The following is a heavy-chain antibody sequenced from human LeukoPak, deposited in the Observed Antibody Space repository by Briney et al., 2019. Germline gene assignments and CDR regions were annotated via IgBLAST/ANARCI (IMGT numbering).Heavy chain of an antibody. D-gene: IGHD7-27*01. CDR3: ATYTNWVAGDV. CDR1: GFTFSSYS. V-gene: IGHV3-21*01. J-gene: IGHJ6*02. Sequence: GGSLRLSCAASGFTFSSYSMNWVRQAPGKGLEWVSSISSSSSYIYYTDSVKGRFTISRDNAKNSLYLQMDSLRAEDTAVYYCATYTNWVAGDVWGQGTTVSVSS. CDR2: ISSSSSYI.